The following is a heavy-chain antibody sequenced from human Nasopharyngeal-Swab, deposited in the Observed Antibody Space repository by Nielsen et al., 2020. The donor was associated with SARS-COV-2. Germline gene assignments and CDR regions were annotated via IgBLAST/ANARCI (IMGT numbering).Heavy chain of an antibody. CDR2: INAGNGNT. D-gene: IGHD3-10*01. Sequence: ASVKVSCKASGYTFTSYAMHWMRQAPGQRLEWMGWINAGNGNTKYSQKFQGRVTITRDTSASTAYMELSSLRSEDTAVYYCARATKTYYYGSGSYYNYGMDVWGQGTTVTVSS. CDR1: GYTFTSYA. V-gene: IGHV1-3*01. J-gene: IGHJ6*02. CDR3: ARATKTYYYGSGSYYNYGMDV.